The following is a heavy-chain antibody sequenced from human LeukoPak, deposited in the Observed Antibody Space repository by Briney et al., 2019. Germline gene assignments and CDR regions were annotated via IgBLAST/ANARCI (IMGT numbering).Heavy chain of an antibody. V-gene: IGHV4-38-2*01. CDR1: GYSISSGYY. J-gene: IGHJ4*02. D-gene: IGHD3-3*01. CDR2: IYHSGST. Sequence: PSETLSLTCAVSGYSISSGYYWGWIRPPPGKGLEWIGSIYHSGSTYYNPSLKSRVTISVDTSKNQFSLKLSSVTAADTAVYYCASFLYYDFWSGYYRFDYWGQGTLVTVSS. CDR3: ASFLYYDFWSGYYRFDY.